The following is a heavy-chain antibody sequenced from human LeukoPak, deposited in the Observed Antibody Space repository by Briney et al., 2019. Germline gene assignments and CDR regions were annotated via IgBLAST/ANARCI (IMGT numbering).Heavy chain of an antibody. CDR3: ARDRPIAVADYYYGMDV. Sequence: ASVKVSCKASGYTFTSYGISWVRQAPGQGLEWMGWISAYNGNTNYAQKLQGRVTMTTDTSTSTAYMELRSLRSDDTAVYYCARDRPIAVADYYYGMDVWGQGTTVTVSS. J-gene: IGHJ6*02. CDR2: ISAYNGNT. V-gene: IGHV1-18*01. D-gene: IGHD6-19*01. CDR1: GYTFTSYG.